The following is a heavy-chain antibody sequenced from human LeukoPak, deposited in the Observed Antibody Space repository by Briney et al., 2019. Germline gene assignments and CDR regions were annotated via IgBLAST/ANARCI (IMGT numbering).Heavy chain of an antibody. D-gene: IGHD2-21*02. CDR3: TGACGGDCYLFDY. CDR2: IRSKAYGGTT. Sequence: PGGSLRLSCTASGFIFGDYAMSWVRQAPGKGLEWVGFIRSKAYGGTTEYAASVKDRFTISRDDSKSIAYLQLNSLKTEDTAVYYCTGACGGDCYLFDYWGQGILVTVSS. CDR1: GFIFGDYA. J-gene: IGHJ4*02. V-gene: IGHV3-49*04.